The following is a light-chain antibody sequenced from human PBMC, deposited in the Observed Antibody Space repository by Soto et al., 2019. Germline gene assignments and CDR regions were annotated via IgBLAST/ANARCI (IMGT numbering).Light chain of an antibody. V-gene: IGKV3-20*01. CDR3: QKYGNSPPFT. CDR1: QSVSSV. CDR2: GAS. Sequence: EIVLTQSPGILSLSPGERATLSCRASQSVSSVLAWYQQKPGQAPRLLIYGASNRATGIPDRFSGSGSETDFTLTISRLEPEDFAVYYCQKYGNSPPFTFGPGTKVDIK. J-gene: IGKJ3*01.